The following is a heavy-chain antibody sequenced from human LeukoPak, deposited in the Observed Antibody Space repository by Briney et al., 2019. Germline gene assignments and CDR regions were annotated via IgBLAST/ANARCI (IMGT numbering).Heavy chain of an antibody. CDR3: ARGGDPAAGHFDY. D-gene: IGHD6-13*01. CDR2: IYYSGST. V-gene: IGHV4-59*01. Sequence: PSETLSLTCTVSGGSISSYYWSWIRQPPGKGLEWIGYIYYSGSTNYNPSLKSRVTISVDTSKNQFSLKLSSVTAADTAVYYCARGGDPAAGHFDYWGQGTLVTVSS. J-gene: IGHJ4*02. CDR1: GGSISSYY.